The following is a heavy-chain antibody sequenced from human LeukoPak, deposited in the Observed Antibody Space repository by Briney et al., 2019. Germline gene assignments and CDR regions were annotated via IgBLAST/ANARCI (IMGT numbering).Heavy chain of an antibody. CDR2: INPSGGST. CDR1: GYTFTSYY. Sequence: GASVKVSCKASGYTFTSYYMHWVRQAPGQGLEWMGIINPSGGSTSYAQKFQGRVTMTRDTSTSTVYMELSSLRSEDTAVYYCARAFSSPGYCSGGSCYSGMLYYCYGMDVWGQGTTVTVSS. CDR3: ARAFSSPGYCSGGSCYSGMLYYCYGMDV. J-gene: IGHJ6*02. D-gene: IGHD2-15*01. V-gene: IGHV1-46*01.